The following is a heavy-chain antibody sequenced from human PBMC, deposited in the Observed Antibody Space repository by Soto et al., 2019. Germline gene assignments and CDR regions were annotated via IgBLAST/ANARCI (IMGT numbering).Heavy chain of an antibody. CDR2: ISSSSSYI. CDR3: AREGLGMVRGGGGMDV. D-gene: IGHD3-10*01. V-gene: IGHV3-21*01. CDR1: GFTFSSYS. Sequence: PVGTLILSCAASGFTFSSYSMNWVRQAPGKGLESVSSISSSSSYIYYADSVKGRFTISRDNAKNSLYLQMNSLRAEDTAVYYCAREGLGMVRGGGGMDVWGQGTTVTVS. J-gene: IGHJ6*02.